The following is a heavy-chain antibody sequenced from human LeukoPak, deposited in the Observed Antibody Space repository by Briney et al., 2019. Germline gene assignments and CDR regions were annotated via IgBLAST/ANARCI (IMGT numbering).Heavy chain of an antibody. V-gene: IGHV3-74*01. J-gene: IGHJ4*02. CDR3: ARDITRDV. Sequence: GGSLRLSCAASGFTFSAYWMHWVRQVPGKGLVWVSRINNDGTATFFADSVKGRFTISRDNAKNTLYLQMDSLRAEDTAVYYCARDITRDVWGQGTLVTVSS. CDR2: INNDGTAT. D-gene: IGHD3-10*01. CDR1: GFTFSAYW.